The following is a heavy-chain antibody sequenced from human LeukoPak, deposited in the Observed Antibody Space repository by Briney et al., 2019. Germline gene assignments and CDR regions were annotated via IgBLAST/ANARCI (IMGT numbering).Heavy chain of an antibody. CDR1: GFTFSSYW. CDR3: GKDRTAMVIRGYFDY. D-gene: IGHD5-18*01. Sequence: PGGSLRLSCAASGFTFSSYWMSWVRQAPGKGLEWVANIKQDGSEKYYVDSVKGRFTISRDNAKNSLYLQMNSLRAEDTAVYYCGKDRTAMVIRGYFDYWGQGTLVTVSS. J-gene: IGHJ4*02. V-gene: IGHV3-7*03. CDR2: IKQDGSEK.